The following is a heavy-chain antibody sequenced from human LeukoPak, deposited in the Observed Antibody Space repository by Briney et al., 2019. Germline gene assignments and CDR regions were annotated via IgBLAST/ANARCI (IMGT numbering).Heavy chain of an antibody. J-gene: IGHJ3*02. D-gene: IGHD6-6*01. V-gene: IGHV4-59*01. CDR3: ARVDTYSSSSAFDI. CDR2: IYYRGST. CDR1: GGSISSYY. Sequence: PSETLSLTCTVSGGSISSYYWSWIRQPPGKGLEWIGYIYYRGSTNYNPSLTSRVTISVDTSEHQFSLKLSSVPAAATAVYYCARVDTYSSSSAFDIWGQGTMVTVSS.